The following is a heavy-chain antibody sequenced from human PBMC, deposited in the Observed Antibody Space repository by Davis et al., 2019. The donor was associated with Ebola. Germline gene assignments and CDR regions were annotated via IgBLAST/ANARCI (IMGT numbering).Heavy chain of an antibody. CDR3: ARHGGYCSSTSCYDAFDI. J-gene: IGHJ3*02. V-gene: IGHV4-61*05. CDR1: GGSISSSSYY. D-gene: IGHD2-2*01. Sequence: PSETLSLTCTVSGGSISSSSYYWGWIRQPPGKGLEWIGYIYYSGSTNYNPSLKSRVTISVDTSKNQFSLKLSSVTAADTAVYYCARHGGYCSSTSCYDAFDIWGQGTMVTVSS. CDR2: IYYSGST.